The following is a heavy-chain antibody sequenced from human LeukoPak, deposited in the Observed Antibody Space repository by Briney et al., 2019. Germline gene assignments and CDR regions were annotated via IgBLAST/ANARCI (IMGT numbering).Heavy chain of an antibody. CDR3: AKDQTPYS. V-gene: IGHV3-23*01. Sequence: GGSLRLSCAASGFTFSSYFMSWVRQAPGKGLEWVSTVDVSGGTTYYADSVKGHFTISRDNSKNTLYLQMNSLRADDTAVYYCAKDQTPYSWGQGTLITVSS. CDR2: VDVSGGTT. D-gene: IGHD4-23*01. CDR1: GFTFSSYF. J-gene: IGHJ4*02.